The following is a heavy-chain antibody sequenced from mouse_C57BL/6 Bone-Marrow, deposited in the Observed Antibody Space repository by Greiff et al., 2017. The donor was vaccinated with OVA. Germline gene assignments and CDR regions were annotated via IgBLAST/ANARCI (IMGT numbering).Heavy chain of an antibody. CDR1: GFTFSDYG. D-gene: IGHD1-1*01. J-gene: IGHJ1*03. CDR3: APYYYGGWYFDV. Sequence: EVKLQESGGGLVKPGGSLKLSCAASGFTFSDYGMHWVRQAPEKGLEWVAYISSGSSTIYYADTVKGRFTISRDNAKNTLFLQMTSLRSEDTAMYYCAPYYYGGWYFDVWGTGTTVTVSS. V-gene: IGHV5-17*01. CDR2: ISSGSSTI.